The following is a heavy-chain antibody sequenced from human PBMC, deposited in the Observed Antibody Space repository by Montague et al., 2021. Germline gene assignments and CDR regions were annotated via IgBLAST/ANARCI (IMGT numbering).Heavy chain of an antibody. D-gene: IGHD3-10*01. CDR1: GDSISSYEYY. J-gene: IGHJ3*02. Sequence: SETLSLTCSVSGDSISSYEYYWTWIRQPAGRGLEWIGRVYKRGDTNTNPSLRSRLTLSVDTSKNHFSLTLTSVTAADTAVYFCARDSPVVEPWVGEHKCAFDIWGQGTMVTVSS. CDR3: ARDSPVVEPWVGEHKCAFDI. CDR2: VYKRGDT. V-gene: IGHV4-4*07.